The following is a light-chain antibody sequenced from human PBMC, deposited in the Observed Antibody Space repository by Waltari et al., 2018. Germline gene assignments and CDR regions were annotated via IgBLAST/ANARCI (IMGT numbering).Light chain of an antibody. J-gene: IGKJ4*01. CDR1: QSVLYSSNNKNY. Sequence: DIVMTQSADSLAVSLGERATINCKSSQSVLYSSNNKNYLAWYQQKPGQSPKLTIYWASNRESGVPDRFSGSGSGTDFTLTISTLQAEDVAVYFCQQYYPTVTVTFGGGTKVEIK. CDR3: QQYYPTVTVT. V-gene: IGKV4-1*01. CDR2: WAS.